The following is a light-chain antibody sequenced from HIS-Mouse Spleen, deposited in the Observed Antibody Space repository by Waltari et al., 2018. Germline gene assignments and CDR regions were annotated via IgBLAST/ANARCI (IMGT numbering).Light chain of an antibody. CDR2: EDS. J-gene: IGLJ2*01. V-gene: IGLV3-10*01. CDR3: YSTDSSGNHRV. Sequence: SYELTQPPSVSVSPGQTARITSPGEPLPKKYAYWYQQKSGQAPVLVIYEDSKRPSGIPERFSGSSSGTMATLTISGAQVEDEADYYCYSTDSSGNHRVFGGGTKLTVL. CDR1: PLPKKY.